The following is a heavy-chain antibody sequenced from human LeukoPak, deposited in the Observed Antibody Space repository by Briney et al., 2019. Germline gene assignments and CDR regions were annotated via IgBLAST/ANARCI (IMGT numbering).Heavy chain of an antibody. Sequence: GGSLRLSCAASGFTFSSYAMSWVRQAPGQGLEWVAFIRYDAIKKYYAESVKGRFTISRDNSKNTLYLQMNSLRAEDTAVYYCAKGGAGSIFDYWGQGTLVTVSS. J-gene: IGHJ4*02. CDR1: GFTFSSYA. V-gene: IGHV3-30*02. CDR2: IRYDAIKK. CDR3: AKGGAGSIFDY. D-gene: IGHD1-26*01.